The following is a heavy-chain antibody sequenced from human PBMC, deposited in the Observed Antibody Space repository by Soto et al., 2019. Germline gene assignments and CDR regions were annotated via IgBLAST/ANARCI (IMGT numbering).Heavy chain of an antibody. D-gene: IGHD3-9*01. CDR1: GFTFTSYA. CDR3: ARDATYGHILTIAY. J-gene: IGHJ4*02. V-gene: IGHV3-7*01. CDR2: IKEDGSKQ. Sequence: PGGSLRLSCAASGFTFTSYAMSWVRQAPGKGLEWVSDIKEDGSKQYYVDSVKGRFTISRDNAKDSLYLQMDNLRAEDTAIYYCARDATYGHILTIAYWGLGTPVTVSS.